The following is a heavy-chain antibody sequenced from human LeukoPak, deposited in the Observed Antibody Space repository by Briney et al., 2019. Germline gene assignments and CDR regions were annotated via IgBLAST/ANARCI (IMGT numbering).Heavy chain of an antibody. CDR3: AKSHGLGGWLLYHFDY. J-gene: IGHJ4*02. CDR1: GGTFSSYA. V-gene: IGHV1-69*13. CDR2: IIPIFGTA. D-gene: IGHD3/OR15-3a*01. Sequence: SVKVSCKASGGTFSSYAISWVRQAPGQGLEWMGGIIPIFGTANYAQKFQGRVTITADESTSTAYMELSSLRSEDTAVYHCAKSHGLGGWLLYHFDYWGQGTLVTVSS.